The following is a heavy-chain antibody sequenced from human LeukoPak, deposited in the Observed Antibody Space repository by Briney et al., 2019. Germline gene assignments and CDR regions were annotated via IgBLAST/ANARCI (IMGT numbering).Heavy chain of an antibody. V-gene: IGHV3-21*01. CDR1: GFTFSSYS. Sequence: GGSLRLSCAASGFTFSSYSMNWVRQAPGKGLEWASSISSSSSYIYYADSVKGRFTISRDNAKNSLYLQMNSLRAEDTAVYYCASVIAVAAVLYYYYYGMDVWGQGTTVTVSS. D-gene: IGHD6-19*01. CDR3: ASVIAVAAVLYYYYYGMDV. J-gene: IGHJ6*02. CDR2: ISSSSSYI.